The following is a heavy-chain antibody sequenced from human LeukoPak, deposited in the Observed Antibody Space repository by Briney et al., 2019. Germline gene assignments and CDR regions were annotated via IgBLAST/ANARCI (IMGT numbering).Heavy chain of an antibody. CDR2: IYHTGNT. CDR1: GGSIRSSNW. CDR3: ATETYYDSSGPHFDY. J-gene: IGHJ4*02. V-gene: IGHV4-4*02. D-gene: IGHD3-22*01. Sequence: SETLSLTCAVSGGSIRSSNWWSWVRQPPGKGLEWIGEIYHTGNTNYNPSLKSRVTISVDKSKNQFSLKLSSVTAADTAVYYCATETYYDSSGPHFDYWGQGTLVTVSA.